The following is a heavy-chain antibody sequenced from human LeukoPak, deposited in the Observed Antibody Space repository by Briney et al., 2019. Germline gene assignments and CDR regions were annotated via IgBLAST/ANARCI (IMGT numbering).Heavy chain of an antibody. J-gene: IGHJ5*02. D-gene: IGHD6-19*01. V-gene: IGHV1-2*02. CDR2: MNPNNGGT. CDR1: GYTFTGYY. Sequence: ASVKVSCKASGYTFTGYYMHWVRQAPGQGLEWMGWMNPNNGGTDYAQKFQGRVTMTRDTSISTAYMELSSLRSEDTAVYYCARVPYSSGWYSGWFDPWGQGTLVTVSS. CDR3: ARVPYSSGWYSGWFDP.